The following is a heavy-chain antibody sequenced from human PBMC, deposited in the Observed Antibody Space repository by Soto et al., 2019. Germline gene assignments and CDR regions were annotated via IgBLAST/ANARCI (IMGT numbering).Heavy chain of an antibody. J-gene: IGHJ6*02. CDR3: ARTVGCYYGMDV. D-gene: IGHD6-19*01. CDR1: GYTFTSYA. V-gene: IGHV1-3*01. Sequence: QVQLVQSGAEVKKPGASVKVSCKASGYTFTSYAMHWVRQAPGQRLEWMGWINAGNGNTKYSQNYQGRVTSTRDTSASTAYMELSSLRSEDTAVYYCARTVGCYYGMDVWGQGTTVTVSS. CDR2: INAGNGNT.